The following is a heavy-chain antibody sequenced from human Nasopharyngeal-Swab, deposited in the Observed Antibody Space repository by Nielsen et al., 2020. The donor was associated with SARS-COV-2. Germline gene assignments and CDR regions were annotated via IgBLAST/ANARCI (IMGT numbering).Heavy chain of an antibody. D-gene: IGHD5-24*01. Sequence: GGSLRIAGVAAGGTSRRYWMLWVRHAPGKGLVWVSRLHSDGSGTTYADSVRGRFTISRDNAKNTLYLQMNSLRAEDTAVYYCARGGDGYSMDYWGQGTLVTVSS. J-gene: IGHJ4*02. V-gene: IGHV3-74*01. CDR1: GGTSRRYW. CDR2: LHSDGSGT. CDR3: ARGGDGYSMDY.